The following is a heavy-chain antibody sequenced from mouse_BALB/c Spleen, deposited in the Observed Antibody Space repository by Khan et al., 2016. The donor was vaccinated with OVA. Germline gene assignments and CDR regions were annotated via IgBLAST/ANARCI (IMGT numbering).Heavy chain of an antibody. CDR1: GDSITSGY. CDR2: MIYSGNT. V-gene: IGHV3-8*02. CDR3: ARATYGYAFAY. Sequence: EVQLQESGPSLVKPSQTLSLTCSVTGDSITSGYWSWIRKFPGNKLEYMGYMIYSGNTYYNPSLKSRISITRHTSKNQYYLQLNSVTTEDTATYXCARATYGYAFAYWGQGTLVTVSA. J-gene: IGHJ3*01. D-gene: IGHD2-14*01.